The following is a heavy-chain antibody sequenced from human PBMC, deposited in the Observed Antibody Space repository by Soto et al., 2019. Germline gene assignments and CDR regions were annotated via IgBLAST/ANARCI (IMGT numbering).Heavy chain of an antibody. CDR1: GYTFTNSH. V-gene: IGHV1-46*01. CDR2: INPSDGGT. CDR3: ARGAHQPLDY. J-gene: IGHJ4*02. Sequence: VASVKVSCTXSGYTFTNSHIHWARHAPGQGLEWLEIINPSDGGTGYAQKFQRRVTMTRDTSTSTVYMEMSSLRSEDTAVYYCARGAHQPLDYWGLGTLVTVSS.